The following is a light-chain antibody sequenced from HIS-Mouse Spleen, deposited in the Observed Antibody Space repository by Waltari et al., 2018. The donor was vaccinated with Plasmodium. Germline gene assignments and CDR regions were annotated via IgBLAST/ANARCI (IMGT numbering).Light chain of an antibody. CDR3: QAWDSSTVV. V-gene: IGLV3-1*01. CDR2: QDT. J-gene: IGLJ2*01. CDR1: KLGDKY. Sequence: SYELTQPPSVSVSPGQTASITCSGDKLGDKYACWYQQKPGQSPVLVNYQDTKRPSGIPVRFAGSRAGNTATLTISGTQAMDEADYYCQAWDSSTVVFGGGTKLTVL.